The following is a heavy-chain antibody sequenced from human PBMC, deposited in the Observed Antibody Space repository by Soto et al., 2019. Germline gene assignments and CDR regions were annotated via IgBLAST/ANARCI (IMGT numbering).Heavy chain of an antibody. CDR2: ISPYTGET. J-gene: IGHJ4*02. V-gene: IGHV1-18*01. CDR1: GYTFTSYG. D-gene: IGHD6-19*01. Sequence: QVHLVQSGPEVKKPAASVRVSCKASGYTFTSYGIVWVRQAPGQGLEWMGWISPYTGETRSAEKFQDRVTLTTDTSTNTAYMDLRSLTSDDTAVYFCARGPVAGSDFWVQGTLVTVSS. CDR3: ARGPVAGSDF.